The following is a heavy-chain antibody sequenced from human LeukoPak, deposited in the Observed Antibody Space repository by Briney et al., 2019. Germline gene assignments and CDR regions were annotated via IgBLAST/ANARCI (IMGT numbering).Heavy chain of an antibody. D-gene: IGHD3-10*01. CDR1: GFTFNTYG. V-gene: IGHV3-23*01. Sequence: GGSLRLSCAASGFTFNTYGMNWVRQAPGKGLEWVSAISGSGGSTYYADSVKGRFTISRDNSKNTLYLQMNSLRAEDTAAYYCAKDLRYYYGSGRSPFDYWGQGSLVTVSS. J-gene: IGHJ4*02. CDR3: AKDLRYYYGSGRSPFDY. CDR2: ISGSGGST.